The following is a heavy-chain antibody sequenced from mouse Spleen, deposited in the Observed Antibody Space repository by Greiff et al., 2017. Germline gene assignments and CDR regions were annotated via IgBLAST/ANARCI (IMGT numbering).Heavy chain of an antibody. CDR3: ARAPTVVADWYFDV. CDR1: GFSLTGYG. D-gene: IGHD1-1*01. Sequence: VQLQESGPGLVAPSPSLSITCTASGFSLTGYGVNWVRQPPGQGLEWLGMIWGAGSTAYNSANNSSLSTIKDNYKSQVFIKMNSLHTDDTARYYGARAPTVVADWYFDVWGAGTTVTVSS. J-gene: IGHJ1*01. V-gene: IGHV2-6-7*02. CDR2: IWGAGST.